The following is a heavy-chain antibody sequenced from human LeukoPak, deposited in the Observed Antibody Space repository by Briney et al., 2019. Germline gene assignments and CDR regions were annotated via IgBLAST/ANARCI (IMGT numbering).Heavy chain of an antibody. CDR3: ARDNLLLAYCGGDCYYFDY. V-gene: IGHV1-69*13. CDR2: IIPIFGTA. CDR1: GGTFSSYA. Sequence: SVQVSCQASGGTFSSYAISWVRQAPGQGLEWMGGIIPIFGTANYAQKFQGRVTITADESTSTAYMELSSLRSEDTAVYYCARDNLLLAYCGGDCYYFDYWGQGTLVTVSS. D-gene: IGHD2-21*02. J-gene: IGHJ4*02.